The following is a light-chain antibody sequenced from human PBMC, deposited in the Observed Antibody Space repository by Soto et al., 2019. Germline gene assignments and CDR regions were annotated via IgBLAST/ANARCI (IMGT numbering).Light chain of an antibody. CDR3: CSYAGGSTYV. J-gene: IGLJ1*01. CDR1: SSDVRNFNL. Sequence: QSALTQPASVSGSPGQSITISCTGTSSDVRNFNLVSWYQQHPGKAPKLMIYEANKRPSGVSSRFSGSKSGNTASLTISGLRSEDEADYHCCSYAGGSTYVFGTGTKVTVL. V-gene: IGLV2-23*01. CDR2: EAN.